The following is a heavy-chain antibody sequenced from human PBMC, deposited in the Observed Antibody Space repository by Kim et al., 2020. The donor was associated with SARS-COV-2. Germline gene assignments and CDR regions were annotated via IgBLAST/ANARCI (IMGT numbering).Heavy chain of an antibody. Sequence: GRFTISRDNSKNTLYLQMNSLRAEDTAIYYCANSYGLMAQNRHYYYAMDVWGQGTTVTVSS. V-gene: IGHV3-23*01. CDR3: ANSYGLMAQNRHYYYAMDV. D-gene: IGHD5-18*01. J-gene: IGHJ6*02.